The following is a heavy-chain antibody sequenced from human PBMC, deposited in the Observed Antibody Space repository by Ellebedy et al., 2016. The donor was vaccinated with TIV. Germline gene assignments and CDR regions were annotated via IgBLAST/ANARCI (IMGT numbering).Heavy chain of an antibody. CDR3: ARDYYDSSGYYFQL. D-gene: IGHD3-22*01. CDR2: FYSRGST. J-gene: IGHJ4*02. V-gene: IGHV4-61*08. Sequence: MPSETLSLTCSVSGASVTGGGYYWSWIRQPAGKGLEWIGRFYSRGSTKYNPSLKSRVTMSVDTSKKQISLRLSSVTAADTAGYYCARDYYDSSGYYFQLWGQGTLVTVSS. CDR1: GASVTGGGYY.